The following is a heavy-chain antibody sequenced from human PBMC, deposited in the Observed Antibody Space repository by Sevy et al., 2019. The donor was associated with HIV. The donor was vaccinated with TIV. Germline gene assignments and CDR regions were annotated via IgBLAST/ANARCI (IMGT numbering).Heavy chain of an antibody. V-gene: IGHV3-33*07. CDR1: GFTFINYG. CDR2: VSSDESNK. D-gene: IGHD3-16*02. J-gene: IGHJ6*02. Sequence: GGSLRLSCAASGFTFINYGMYWVRQAPGKGLEWVAFVSSDESNKYYVESVKGRFTISRDNSKNTLYLQMYSLRPEDRAVYYCARDAQRLPLGELSRIPSARGGMDVWGQGTAVTVSS. CDR3: ARDAQRLPLGELSRIPSARGGMDV.